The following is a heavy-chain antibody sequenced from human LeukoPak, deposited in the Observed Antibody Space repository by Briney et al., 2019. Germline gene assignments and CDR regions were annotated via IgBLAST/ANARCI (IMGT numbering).Heavy chain of an antibody. CDR2: ISYDGSNK. D-gene: IGHD3-22*01. J-gene: IGHJ3*02. CDR3: AKDRDYYDSSGYPI. V-gene: IGHV3-30*18. Sequence: QPGRSLRLSCAASGFTFSSYGMHWVRQAPGKGLEWVAVISYDGSNKYYADSVKGRFTISRDNSKNTLYLQMNSLRAEDTAVYYCAKDRDYYDSSGYPIWGQGTMVTVSS. CDR1: GFTFSSYG.